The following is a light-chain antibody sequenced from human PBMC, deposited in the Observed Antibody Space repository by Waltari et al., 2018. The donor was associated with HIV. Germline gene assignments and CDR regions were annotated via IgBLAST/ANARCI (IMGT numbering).Light chain of an antibody. J-gene: IGLJ2*01. V-gene: IGLV3-19*01. Sequence: SSELTQDPAVSVALGQTVKITCQGDSLRSYYASWYQQKPGQAPILVIYGKNNRPSGISGRFAGSSSGNTASLTITGAQAEDEADYYCNSRDSSDNHLIFGGGTKVTVL. CDR3: NSRDSSDNHLI. CDR1: SLRSYY. CDR2: GKN.